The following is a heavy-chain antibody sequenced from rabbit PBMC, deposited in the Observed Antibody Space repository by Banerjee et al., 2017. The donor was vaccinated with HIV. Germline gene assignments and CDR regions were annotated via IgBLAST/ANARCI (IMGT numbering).Heavy chain of an antibody. D-gene: IGHD7-1*01. J-gene: IGHJ4*01. Sequence: QQHLEESGGDLVKPEGSLTLTCTASGFSFSSGYYMYWVRQAPGKGLEWIACIGTSSAITHYASWAKGRFTISRSTSLNTVDLKMTSLTVADTATYFCARDRDGDAGYGSLALWGPGTLVTVS. V-gene: IGHV1S43*01. CDR2: IGTSSAIT. CDR3: ARDRDGDAGYGSLAL. CDR1: GFSFSSGYY.